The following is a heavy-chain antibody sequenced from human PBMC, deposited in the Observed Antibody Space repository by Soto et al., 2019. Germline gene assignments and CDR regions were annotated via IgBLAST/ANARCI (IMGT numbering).Heavy chain of an antibody. V-gene: IGHV3-7*05. CDR1: GFTFSNYW. D-gene: IGHD3-10*01. CDR3: ARDVGVSDY. CDR2: IKQDGSDK. J-gene: IGHJ4*01. Sequence: EVQLVESGGGLDQPGGSLRLSCAASGFTFSNYWMSWVRQAPGKGLEWVANIKQDGSDKNYVDSVKGRFTISRDNAKSSLYLQMNSLRAEDTAVYYCARDVGVSDYCGHGTLVTVAA.